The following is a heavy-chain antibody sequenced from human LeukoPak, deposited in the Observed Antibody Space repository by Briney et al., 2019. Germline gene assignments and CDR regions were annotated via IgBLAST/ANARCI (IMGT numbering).Heavy chain of an antibody. J-gene: IGHJ4*02. D-gene: IGHD6-19*01. CDR2: ISSSGSTI. V-gene: IGHV3-11*01. Sequence: GGSLRLSCAASGFTFSDYYMSWIRQAPGKGLEWVSYISSSGSTIYYADSVKGRFTISRDNSKNTLYLQMNSLRAEDTAVYYCARARPGAVAGTYDYWGQGTLVTVSS. CDR3: ARARPGAVAGTYDY. CDR1: GFTFSDYY.